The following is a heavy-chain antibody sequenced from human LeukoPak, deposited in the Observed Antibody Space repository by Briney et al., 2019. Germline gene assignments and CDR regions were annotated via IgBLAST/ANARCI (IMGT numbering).Heavy chain of an antibody. J-gene: IGHJ2*01. D-gene: IGHD6-13*01. CDR1: GGSISSGGYY. CDR2: IYHSGST. CDR3: ATDGGRSSWYEKYFDL. Sequence: PSETLSLTCTVSGGSISSGGYYWSWIRQPPGKGLEWIGYIYHSGSTYYNPSLKSRVTISVDRSKNQFSLKLSSVTAADTAVYYCATDGGRSSWYEKYFDLWGRGTLVTVSS. V-gene: IGHV4-30-2*01.